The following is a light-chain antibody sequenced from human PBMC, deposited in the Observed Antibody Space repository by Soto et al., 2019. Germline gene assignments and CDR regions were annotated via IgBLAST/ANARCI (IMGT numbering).Light chain of an antibody. CDR2: DVI. CDR1: SSDVGAYTY. CDR3: SSYPSSSTVV. Sequence: QSALTQPASVSGSPGQSITNSCTGTSSDVGAYTYVAWYQQYPGQAPKIIVHDVINRPSGASNRFSGSKSGNTASLTISGLQAEDEGDYCCSSYPSSSTVVLGGGTKVTVL. J-gene: IGLJ2*01. V-gene: IGLV2-14*01.